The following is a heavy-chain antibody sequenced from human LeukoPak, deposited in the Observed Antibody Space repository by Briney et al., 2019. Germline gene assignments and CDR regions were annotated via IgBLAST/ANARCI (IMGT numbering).Heavy chain of an antibody. J-gene: IGHJ4*02. CDR3: ARVTCSSPRCSSARNFDY. CDR2: ISSSSSTI. V-gene: IGHV3-48*02. D-gene: IGHD2-2*01. CDR1: GFTVSSNY. Sequence: PGGSLRLSCAASGFTVSSNYMNWVRQAPGKGLEWVSYISSSSSTIYYADSVKGRFTISRDNAKNSLYLQMDSLRDEDSAVYYCARVTCSSPRCSSARNFDYRGQGTLVTVSS.